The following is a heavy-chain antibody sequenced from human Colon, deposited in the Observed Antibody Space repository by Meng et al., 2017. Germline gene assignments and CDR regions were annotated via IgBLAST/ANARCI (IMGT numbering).Heavy chain of an antibody. J-gene: IGHJ4*02. V-gene: IGHV4-4*02. CDR2: FFHTGRT. CDR3: ARHISILGQRGFDY. CDR1: GGSISSNW. Sequence: QLQLPESGPGLVQPSGTLSLTCAVSGGSISSNWCSWVRQPPGKGLEWIGEFFHTGRTNYDPSLKSRVTISVDKSNNQFPLKLTSVTAADTAVYYCARHISILGQRGFDYWGQGTLVTVFS. D-gene: IGHD3/OR15-3a*01.